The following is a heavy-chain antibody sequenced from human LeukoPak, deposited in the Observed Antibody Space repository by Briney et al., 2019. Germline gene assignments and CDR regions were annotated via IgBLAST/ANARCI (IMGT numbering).Heavy chain of an antibody. CDR3: ARDRTTVTTFDY. D-gene: IGHD4-17*01. CDR2: ISYDGSNK. J-gene: IGHJ4*02. V-gene: IGHV3-30*03. CDR1: GFTFSSYG. Sequence: GGSLRLSCAASGFTFSSYGMHWVRQAPGKGLEWVAVISYDGSNKHYADSVKGRFTISRDNSKNTLYLQMKSLRAEDTAVYYCARDRTTVTTFDYWGQGTLVTVSS.